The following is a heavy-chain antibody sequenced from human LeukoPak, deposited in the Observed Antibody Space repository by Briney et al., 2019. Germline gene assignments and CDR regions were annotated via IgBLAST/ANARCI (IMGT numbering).Heavy chain of an antibody. V-gene: IGHV1-3*01. CDR1: AYTFTSYA. D-gene: IGHD6-13*01. Sequence: ASVQVSCKASAYTFTSYAMHWVRQAPGQKLEWMGWINAGNGNTKYSQKFQGRVTITRDTSASTAYMALSSLRSEDTAVYYCARDRSPYPLIAEGSYDYWGQGTLVTVSS. CDR2: INAGNGNT. CDR3: ARDRSPYPLIAEGSYDY. J-gene: IGHJ4*02.